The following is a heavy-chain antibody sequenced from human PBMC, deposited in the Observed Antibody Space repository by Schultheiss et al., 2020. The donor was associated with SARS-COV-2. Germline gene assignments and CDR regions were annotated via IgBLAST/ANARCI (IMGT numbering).Heavy chain of an antibody. CDR3: ARDIDYDRAFDI. J-gene: IGHJ3*02. D-gene: IGHD3-22*01. CDR2: ISYDGSNK. Sequence: GGSLRLSCAASGFTFSSYAMHWVRQAPGKGLEWVAVISYDGSNKYYADSVKGRFTISRDNSKNTLYLQMNSLRAEDTAVYYCARDIDYDRAFDIWGQGTMVTV. CDR1: GFTFSSYA. V-gene: IGHV3-30*01.